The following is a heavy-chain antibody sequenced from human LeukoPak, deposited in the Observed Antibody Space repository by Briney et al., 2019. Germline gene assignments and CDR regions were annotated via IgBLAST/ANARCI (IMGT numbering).Heavy chain of an antibody. Sequence: GGSLRLSCAASGFTFSSYAMHWVRQAPGKGLEWVAVISYNGTNKYYADSVKGRFTISRDNSKNTMYLQMNSLRAEDTAVYYCAAMVRGVIGPIDYWGQGTLVTVSS. CDR3: AAMVRGVIGPIDY. CDR1: GFTFSSYA. V-gene: IGHV3-30-3*01. CDR2: ISYNGTNK. J-gene: IGHJ4*02. D-gene: IGHD3-10*01.